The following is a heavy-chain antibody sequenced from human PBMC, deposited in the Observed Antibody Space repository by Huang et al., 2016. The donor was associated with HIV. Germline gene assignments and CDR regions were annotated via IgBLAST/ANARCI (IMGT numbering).Heavy chain of an antibody. CDR2: IYPGDSDT. D-gene: IGHD3-10*01. CDR3: ARRPDYHGMDV. Sequence: EVLLVQSGAEVKKPGESLKISCKGSGYSFTSHWIAWVRQMPGKGLEWMGSIYPGDSDTRDSPSFQGLVTISADKSINTAYLQWSSLKASDTAMYYCARRPDYHGMDVWGQGTTVIVSS. J-gene: IGHJ6*02. CDR1: GYSFTSHW. V-gene: IGHV5-51*01.